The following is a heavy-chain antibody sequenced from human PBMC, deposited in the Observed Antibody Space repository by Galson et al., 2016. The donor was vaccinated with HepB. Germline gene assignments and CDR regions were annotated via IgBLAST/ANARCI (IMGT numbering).Heavy chain of an antibody. Sequence: SETLSLTCAVSGASFSGYYWSWIRQPPGKGLEWIGEINHSGGTNYNPPLKSRVTISVDTSKNQFSLKLSSVTAADTAVYYCAGSGSGDFWSGDNYYYGMDVWGQGTTVIVSS. D-gene: IGHD3-3*01. CDR1: GASFSGYY. CDR2: INHSGGT. J-gene: IGHJ6*02. V-gene: IGHV4-34*01. CDR3: AGSGSGDFWSGDNYYYGMDV.